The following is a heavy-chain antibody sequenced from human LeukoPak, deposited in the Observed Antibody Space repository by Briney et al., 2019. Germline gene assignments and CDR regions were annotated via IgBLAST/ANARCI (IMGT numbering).Heavy chain of an antibody. CDR2: ISSSSGYI. D-gene: IGHD1-14*01. CDR3: AREEGLDHHGDH. V-gene: IGHV3-21*01. J-gene: IGHJ4*02. Sequence: PGGSLRLSCAASGFTFSSYSMNWVRQAPGKGLEWASSISSSSGYIYYADSVKGRFTISRDNAKNSLYLQMNSLRAEDTAVYYCAREEGLDHHGDHWGQGTLVTVSS. CDR1: GFTFSSYS.